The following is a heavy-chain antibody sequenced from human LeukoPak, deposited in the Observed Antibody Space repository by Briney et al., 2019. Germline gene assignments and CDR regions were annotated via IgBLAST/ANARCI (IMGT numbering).Heavy chain of an antibody. CDR2: IWYDGSNK. V-gene: IGHV3-33*01. Sequence: GRSLRLSCAASGFTFSSYGMHRVRQAPGKGLEWVAVIWYDGSNKYYADSVKGRFTISRDNSKNTLYLQMNSLRAEDTAVYYCARDRSDYYDRYYYHYAMDVWGQGTTVTVSS. J-gene: IGHJ6*02. CDR3: ARDRSDYYDRYYYHYAMDV. CDR1: GFTFSSYG. D-gene: IGHD3-22*01.